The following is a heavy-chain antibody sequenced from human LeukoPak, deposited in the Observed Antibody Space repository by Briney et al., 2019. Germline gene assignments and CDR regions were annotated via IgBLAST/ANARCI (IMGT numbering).Heavy chain of an antibody. J-gene: IGHJ3*02. CDR3: ARSSSLLSAFDI. D-gene: IGHD6-6*01. Sequence: GGSLRLSCAASGFTFSSYWMHWVRQAPGKGLVWVSRINSDGSSTSYADSVKGRFTISRDNAKNTLYLQMNSLRAEDTAVYYCARSSSLLSAFDIWGQGTMVTVSS. CDR1: GFTFSSYW. CDR2: INSDGSST. V-gene: IGHV3-74*01.